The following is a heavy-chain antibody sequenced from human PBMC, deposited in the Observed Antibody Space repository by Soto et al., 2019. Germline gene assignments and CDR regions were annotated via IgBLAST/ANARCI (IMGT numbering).Heavy chain of an antibody. CDR3: ASAVTTKPYYYYGMDV. J-gene: IGHJ6*02. D-gene: IGHD4-17*01. V-gene: IGHV1-8*01. CDR2: MNPNSGNT. CDR1: GYTFTSYD. Sequence: ASVKVSCKASGYTFTSYDINWVRQATGQGLEWMGWMNPNSGNTGYAQKFQGRVTMTRNTSISTAYMELSSLRSEDTAVYYCASAVTTKPYYYYGMDVWGQGTTVTVSS.